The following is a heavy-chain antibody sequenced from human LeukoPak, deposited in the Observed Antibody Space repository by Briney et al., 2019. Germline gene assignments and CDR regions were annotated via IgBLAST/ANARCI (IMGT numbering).Heavy chain of an antibody. Sequence: GESLKISCKGSGYSFTSYCISWVRQMPGKGLEWMGRIDPSDSYTNYSPSFQGHVTISADKSISTAYLQWSSLKASDTAMYYCARHGADYGDYVWFDPWGQGTLVTVSS. D-gene: IGHD4-17*01. CDR1: GYSFTSYC. CDR2: IDPSDSYT. CDR3: ARHGADYGDYVWFDP. J-gene: IGHJ5*02. V-gene: IGHV5-10-1*01.